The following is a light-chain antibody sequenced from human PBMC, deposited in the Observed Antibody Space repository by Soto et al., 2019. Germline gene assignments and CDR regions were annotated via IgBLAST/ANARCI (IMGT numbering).Light chain of an antibody. J-gene: IGKJ1*01. CDR3: LQDYGDSWT. Sequence: QMTQSPSSLSASVGEKIIITCRASRDVGSDVSWYQQKPGQAPKLLIYAASNLYTGVPSRFSGSRSGTEFTLTISSLQPEDFASYYCLQDYGDSWTFGQGTKVDIK. V-gene: IGKV1-6*01. CDR2: AAS. CDR1: RDVGSD.